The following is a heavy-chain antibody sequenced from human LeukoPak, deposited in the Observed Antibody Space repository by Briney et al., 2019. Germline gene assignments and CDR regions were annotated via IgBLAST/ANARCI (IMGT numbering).Heavy chain of an antibody. V-gene: IGHV1-2*02. CDR2: INPKSGGT. J-gene: IGHJ4*02. CDR1: GYTFTDYY. D-gene: IGHD6-13*01. Sequence: ASVKVSCKASGYTFTDYYMHWVRQAPGQGLEWMGWINPKSGGTNYAQNFQGRVTMTRDTSISTAYMELSGLRSDDRAVYYCVRDAIAAAGTGGWGQGTLVTASS. CDR3: VRDAIAAAGTGG.